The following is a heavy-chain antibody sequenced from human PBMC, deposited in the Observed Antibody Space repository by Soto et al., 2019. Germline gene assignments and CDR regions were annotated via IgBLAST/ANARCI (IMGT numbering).Heavy chain of an antibody. CDR3: AREAGSSLTNGMDV. Sequence: SETLSLTCTLSGGSISSYYWGWIRQPPGKGLEWLGYIYYSGSTNYNPSLKRRVTISVDTSKNHFSLNLSSVTAADTAVYYCAREAGSSLTNGMDVWGKGTKGTLSS. V-gene: IGHV4-59*01. J-gene: IGHJ6*04. D-gene: IGHD6-13*01. CDR2: IYYSGST. CDR1: GGSISSYY.